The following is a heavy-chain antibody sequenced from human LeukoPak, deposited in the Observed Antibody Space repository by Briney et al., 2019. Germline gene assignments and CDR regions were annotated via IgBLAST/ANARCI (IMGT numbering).Heavy chain of an antibody. D-gene: IGHD6-19*01. CDR2: ISYDGTNK. CDR3: ARDQWLAYYYHGMDV. Sequence: GGSLRLSCAASGFTFSNYDMHWVRQAPGKGLEWVAVISYDGTNKYYADSVKGRFTISRDNSKSTLYLQMNNLRAEDTAIYYCARDQWLAYYYHGMDVWGQGTTVTVSS. J-gene: IGHJ6*02. CDR1: GFTFSNYD. V-gene: IGHV3-30*03.